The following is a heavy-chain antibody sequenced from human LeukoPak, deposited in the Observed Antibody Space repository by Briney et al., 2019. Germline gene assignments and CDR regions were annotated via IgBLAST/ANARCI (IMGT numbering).Heavy chain of an antibody. CDR3: AKGGFWNSFDP. Sequence: GGSLKLSCAASGFTFSSYAMSWVRQAPGKGLEWVSAISGSGGSTYYAEYVKGRFTISRDNSKNTAYLQMNSLRGEDTAVYYCAKGGFWNSFDPWGPGTLVTVSS. CDR2: ISGSGGST. J-gene: IGHJ5*02. V-gene: IGHV3-23*01. CDR1: GFTFSSYA. D-gene: IGHD1-7*01.